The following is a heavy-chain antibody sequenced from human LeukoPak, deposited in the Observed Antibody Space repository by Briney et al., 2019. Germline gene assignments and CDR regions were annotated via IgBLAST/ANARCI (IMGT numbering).Heavy chain of an antibody. CDR3: ARDTAMVRFDY. D-gene: IGHD5-18*01. CDR2: IYTNSGGK. V-gene: IGHV1-2*02. J-gene: IGHJ4*02. CDR1: GYTFTGNY. Sequence: AAVKVSCKASGYTFTGNYIHWVRQAPGQGLEWMGWIYTNSGGKNYAQKFQGRVTMTRDTSISTAYMELSRLTSDDTAVYYCARDTAMVRFDYWGQGTLLTVFS.